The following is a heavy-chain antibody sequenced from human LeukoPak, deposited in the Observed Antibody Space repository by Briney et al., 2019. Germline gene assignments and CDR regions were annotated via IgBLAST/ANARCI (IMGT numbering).Heavy chain of an antibody. D-gene: IGHD3-3*01. CDR1: GYSFHNYW. CDR2: IFPYDSDT. J-gene: IGHJ4*02. CDR3: ARPGSGGPDY. Sequence: GESLKISCKGSGYSFHNYWIGWVRQMPGKGLEWMAIIFPYDSDTRYSPSFQAQVTISADKSISTAYLQWNSLKASDTAMYYCARPGSGGPDYWGQGTLVTVSS. V-gene: IGHV5-51*01.